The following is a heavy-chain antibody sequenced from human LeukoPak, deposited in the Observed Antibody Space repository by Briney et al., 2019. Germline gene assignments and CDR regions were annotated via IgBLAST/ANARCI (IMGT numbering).Heavy chain of an antibody. CDR2: INWNGAAT. J-gene: IGHJ2*01. CDR3: ARRLMGGFTDWYFDL. D-gene: IGHD2-15*01. Sequence: GGSLRLSCEGSGFTFDDYGISWVRHVPGKGLQWVSGINWNGAATGHGDSVKGRFTVSRDNAKNSLYLEMNSLRVEDTGFYYCARRLMGGFTDWYFDLWGRGTLVTVSS. V-gene: IGHV3-20*04. CDR1: GFTFDDYG.